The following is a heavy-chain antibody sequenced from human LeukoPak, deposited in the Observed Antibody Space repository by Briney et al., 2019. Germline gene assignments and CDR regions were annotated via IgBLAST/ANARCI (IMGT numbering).Heavy chain of an antibody. D-gene: IGHD1-1*01. CDR3: ARDGDNQGHFDY. Sequence: GGSLSLSCAASGFTFSSYSMNWVRQAPRKGLEWVSSISSSSSYIYYADSVKGRFTISRDNAKNSLYLQMNSLRAEDTAVYYCARDGDNQGHFDYWGQGTLVTVS. J-gene: IGHJ4*02. CDR2: ISSSSSYI. V-gene: IGHV3-21*01. CDR1: GFTFSSYS.